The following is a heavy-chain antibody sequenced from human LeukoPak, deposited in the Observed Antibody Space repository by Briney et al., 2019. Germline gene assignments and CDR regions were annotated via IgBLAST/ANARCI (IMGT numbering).Heavy chain of an antibody. V-gene: IGHV4-34*01. Sequence: SETLSLTCAVYGGSFSGYYWSWIRQPPGKRLEWVGEINHSGSTNYNPSLKSRVTISVDTSKNQFSLKLSSVTAADTAVYYCARKSQRRRLNWFDPWGQGTLVTVSS. D-gene: IGHD1-1*01. CDR3: ARKSQRRRLNWFDP. CDR2: INHSGST. J-gene: IGHJ5*02. CDR1: GGSFSGYY.